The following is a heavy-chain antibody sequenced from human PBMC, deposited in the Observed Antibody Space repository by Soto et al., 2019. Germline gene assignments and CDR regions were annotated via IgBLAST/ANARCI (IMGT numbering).Heavy chain of an antibody. CDR3: ARDQNQLLSQYYFDY. D-gene: IGHD2-2*01. CDR2: IWYDGSNK. V-gene: IGHV3-33*01. Sequence: GSLRLSCAASGFTFKSYGIRFGRHSPLNWLEWVAVIWYDGSNKYYADSVKGRFTISRDNSKNTLYLQMNSLRAEDTAVYYCARDQNQLLSQYYFDYWGQGTLVTVYS. CDR1: GFTFKSYG. J-gene: IGHJ4*02.